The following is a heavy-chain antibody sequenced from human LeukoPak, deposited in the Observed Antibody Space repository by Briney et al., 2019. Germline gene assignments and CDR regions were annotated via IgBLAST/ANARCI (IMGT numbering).Heavy chain of an antibody. V-gene: IGHV3-64*04. D-gene: IGHD1-26*01. CDR3: ARDPRYSGSSVDAFDI. Sequence: GGSLRLSCSASGFTFSSYAMHWVRQAPGKGLEYVSAISSNGGSTYYADSVKGRFTISRDNSKNTLYLQMNSLRAEDTAVYYCARDPRYSGSSVDAFDIWGQGTMVTVPS. CDR2: ISSNGGST. CDR1: GFTFSSYA. J-gene: IGHJ3*02.